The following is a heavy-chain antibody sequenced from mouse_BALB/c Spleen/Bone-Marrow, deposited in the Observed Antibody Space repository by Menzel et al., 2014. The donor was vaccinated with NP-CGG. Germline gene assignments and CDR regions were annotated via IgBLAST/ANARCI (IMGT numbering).Heavy chain of an antibody. CDR1: GFAFSSYD. V-gene: IGHV5-9*02. D-gene: IGHD1-1*02. Sequence: DVKLVESGGGLVKPGGSLKLSCAASGFAFSSYDMSWVRQTPEKRLEWVATISSGGSYTYYPDSVKGRFTISRDNARNTLYLQMSSLRSEDTALYDCARHGWYGGYFEVWGAGTTVTVSS. J-gene: IGHJ1*01. CDR2: ISSGGSYT. CDR3: ARHGWYGGYFEV.